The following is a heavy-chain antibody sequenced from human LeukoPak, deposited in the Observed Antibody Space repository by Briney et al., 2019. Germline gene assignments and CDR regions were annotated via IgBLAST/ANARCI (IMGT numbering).Heavy chain of an antibody. J-gene: IGHJ5*02. V-gene: IGHV1-69*02. CDR2: IIPILGIA. CDR3: ARVTGFEELFPYNWFDP. CDR1: GGTFSSYT. Sequence: SVKVSCKASGGTFSSYTISWVRQAPGQGLKWMGRIIPILGIANYAQKFQGRVTITADKSTSTAYMELSSLRSEDTAEYYCARVTGFEELFPYNWFDPWGQGTLVTVSS. D-gene: IGHD3-10*01.